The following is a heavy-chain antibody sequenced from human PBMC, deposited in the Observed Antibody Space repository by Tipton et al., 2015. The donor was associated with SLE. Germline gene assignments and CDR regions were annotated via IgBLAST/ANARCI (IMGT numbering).Heavy chain of an antibody. CDR3: ARGNLSVRRWFDP. J-gene: IGHJ5*02. D-gene: IGHD3-16*02. CDR2: IYHSGTT. CDR1: GGSISSSNNF. Sequence: TLSLTCTVSGGSISSSNNFWGWIRQPPGKGLEWIGNIYHSGTTYYNPSLMSRVTISVDTSKNQFSLKLSSVTAADTAMYYCARGNLSVRRWFDPWGQGTLVTVSS. V-gene: IGHV4-39*07.